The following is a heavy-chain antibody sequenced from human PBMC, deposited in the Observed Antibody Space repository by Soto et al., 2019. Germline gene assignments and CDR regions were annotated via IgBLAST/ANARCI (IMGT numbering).Heavy chain of an antibody. Sequence: QVQLVESGGGVVQPGRSLRLSCAASGFTFSSYGMHWVRQAPGKGLEWVAVISYDGSNKYYADSVKGRFTISRDNSKNTLYLQMNSLRAEDTAVYYCAKDPYDCSSTSCYPFDYWGQGTLVTVSS. D-gene: IGHD2-2*01. CDR3: AKDPYDCSSTSCYPFDY. CDR2: ISYDGSNK. J-gene: IGHJ4*02. V-gene: IGHV3-30*18. CDR1: GFTFSSYG.